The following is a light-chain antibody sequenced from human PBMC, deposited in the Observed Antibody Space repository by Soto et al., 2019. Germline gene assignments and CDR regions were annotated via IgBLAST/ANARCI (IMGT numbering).Light chain of an antibody. V-gene: IGKV3-15*01. J-gene: IGKJ3*01. Sequence: EIVMTQSPATLSVSPGERATLSCRASQSVSSNLAWYQQKPGQAPRLLIYGASTWATGIPARFSGSGSGTEFTITISSLQSEDFAVYYCQQYNNWPFTFGPGTKVDIK. CDR1: QSVSSN. CDR3: QQYNNWPFT. CDR2: GAS.